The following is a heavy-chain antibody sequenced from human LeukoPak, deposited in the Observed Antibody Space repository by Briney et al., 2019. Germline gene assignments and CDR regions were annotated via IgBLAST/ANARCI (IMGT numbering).Heavy chain of an antibody. CDR1: GYTFTSYY. Sequence: GASVKVSCKASGYTFTSYYMHWVRQAPGQGLEWMGIINPSGGSTSYAQKFQGRVTMTRDTSTSTVYMELSSLRSEDTAVYYCAREGMKEWELLGGFDYWGQGTLVTVSS. D-gene: IGHD1-26*01. CDR3: AREGMKEWELLGGFDY. V-gene: IGHV1-46*01. J-gene: IGHJ4*02. CDR2: INPSGGST.